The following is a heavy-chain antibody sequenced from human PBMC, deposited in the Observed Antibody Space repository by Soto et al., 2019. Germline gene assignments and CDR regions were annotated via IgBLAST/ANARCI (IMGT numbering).Heavy chain of an antibody. CDR2: MSFDGNSK. D-gene: IGHD2-21*01. CDR1: GFTLSSYS. V-gene: IGHV3-30-3*01. J-gene: IGHJ4*02. CDR3: ARGRSVIDHDDFEY. Sequence: QVQLVESGGGVVQPGRSLRLSCAASGFTLSSYSMHWVRQAPGKGLEWVAAMSFDGNSKYFADSVKGRFTISRDNSKNTLSLQMNSLGADDSAVYYCARGRSVIDHDDFEYWGQGTLVTVSS.